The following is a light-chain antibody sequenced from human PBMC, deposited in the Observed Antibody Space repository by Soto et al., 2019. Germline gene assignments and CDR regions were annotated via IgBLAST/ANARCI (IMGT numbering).Light chain of an antibody. J-gene: IGKJ2*01. Sequence: AIQLTQSPSSLSASVGDRVTITCRASQGIRSALAWYQQKPGKAPKLLIYDASSLESGVPSRFSGSGSGTDFTLTISSLQAEDFATYYCQQFNNYSYTFGQGTKLEIK. CDR3: QQFNNYSYT. CDR1: QGIRSA. V-gene: IGKV1D-13*01. CDR2: DAS.